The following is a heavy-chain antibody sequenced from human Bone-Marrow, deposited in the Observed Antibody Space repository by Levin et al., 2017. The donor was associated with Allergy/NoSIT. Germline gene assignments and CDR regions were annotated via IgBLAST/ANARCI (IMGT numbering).Heavy chain of an antibody. J-gene: IGHJ4*02. CDR2: IFYSGST. CDR3: ARSVAGEFDY. CDR1: GGSISGYY. Sequence: SQTLSLTCTVSGGSISGYYWSWVRQPPGKGLEWVGHIFYSGSTNYNPSLKSRVTISINTSKNQFALNLTSVTAADTAFYYCARSVAGEFDYWGQGTLVTVSS. V-gene: IGHV4-59*01. D-gene: IGHD6-19*01.